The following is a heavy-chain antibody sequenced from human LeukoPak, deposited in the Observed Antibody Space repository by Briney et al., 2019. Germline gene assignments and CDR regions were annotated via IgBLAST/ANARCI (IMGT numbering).Heavy chain of an antibody. Sequence: GRSLRLSCAASGFTFGRHWMNWVRQAPGKGLEWVASITPDGRDRYYVDSVKGRFTVSRDNAKNSLYLQMISLRGEDTAVYFCARSNYGTYDYWGQGALVTVSS. CDR2: ITPDGRDR. D-gene: IGHD1-26*01. CDR3: ARSNYGTYDY. V-gene: IGHV3-7*01. J-gene: IGHJ4*02. CDR1: GFTFGRHW.